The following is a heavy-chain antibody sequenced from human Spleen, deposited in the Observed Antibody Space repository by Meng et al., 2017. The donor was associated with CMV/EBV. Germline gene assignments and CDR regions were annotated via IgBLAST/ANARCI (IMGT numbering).Heavy chain of an antibody. CDR3: ARTPTGPRSPFDI. Sequence: AASGFTFSTYSINWVRQAPGKGLEWVSSISSSSSYIYYADSVRGRFTISRDNARNSLYLQMNSLRADDTAVYYCARTPTGPRSPFDIWGQGTMVTVSS. CDR2: ISSSSSYI. V-gene: IGHV3-21*01. J-gene: IGHJ3*02. D-gene: IGHD1-14*01. CDR1: GFTFSTYS.